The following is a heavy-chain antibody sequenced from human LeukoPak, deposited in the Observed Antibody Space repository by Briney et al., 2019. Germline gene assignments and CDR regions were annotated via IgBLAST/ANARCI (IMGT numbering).Heavy chain of an antibody. CDR3: ARDTYYYGSGTYYFNY. J-gene: IGHJ4*02. CDR2: IYYSGST. CDR1: GGSISSYY. Sequence: PSETLSLTCTVSGGSISSYYWSWIRQPPGKGLEWIGYIYYSGSTNYNPSLKSRVTISVDTSKNQFSLKLSSVTAADTAVYYCARDTYYYGSGTYYFNYWGQGTLVTVSS. V-gene: IGHV4-59*01. D-gene: IGHD3-10*01.